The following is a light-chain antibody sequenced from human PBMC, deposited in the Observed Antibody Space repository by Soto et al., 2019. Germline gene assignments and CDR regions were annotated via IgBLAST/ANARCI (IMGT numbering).Light chain of an antibody. Sequence: QSVLTQPASVSGSPGQSITISCTGTSSDVGGYNYVSWYQQLPGKAPKLMIYDVSNRPSRVSNRFSGSKSGNTASLTISGLQAEDEADYYCSSYTTSSTVAFGGGTKLTVL. J-gene: IGLJ2*01. V-gene: IGLV2-14*01. CDR1: SSDVGGYNY. CDR2: DVS. CDR3: SSYTTSSTVA.